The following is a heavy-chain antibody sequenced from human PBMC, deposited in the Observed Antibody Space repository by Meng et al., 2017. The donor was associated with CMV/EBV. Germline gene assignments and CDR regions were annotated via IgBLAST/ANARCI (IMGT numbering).Heavy chain of an antibody. V-gene: IGHV1-69*10. CDR3: ARTRECGADCYYRFDP. Sequence: SVKVSCKASGGTFSSYGISWVRQAPGQGLEWMGGITPILGIANYAQRFQGRVTITADKSTSTAYMELSSLRSEDTAVYYCARTRECGADCYYRFDPWGQGTLVTVSS. D-gene: IGHD2-21*01. CDR1: GGTFSSYG. J-gene: IGHJ5*02. CDR2: ITPILGIA.